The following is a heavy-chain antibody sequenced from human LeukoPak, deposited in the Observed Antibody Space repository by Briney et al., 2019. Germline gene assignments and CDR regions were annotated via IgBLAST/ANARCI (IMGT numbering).Heavy chain of an antibody. D-gene: IGHD3-10*01. V-gene: IGHV4-61*02. Sequence: PSQTLSLTCTVSGDSISSGDYYWSWIRQPAGKGLEWIGRISSSGNTNYNPSLKSRVTISVDTSKNQFSLKLSSVTAADTAVYYCARRLKVPNWFDPWGQGTLVTVSS. CDR2: ISSSGNT. J-gene: IGHJ5*02. CDR1: GDSISSGDYY. CDR3: ARRLKVPNWFDP.